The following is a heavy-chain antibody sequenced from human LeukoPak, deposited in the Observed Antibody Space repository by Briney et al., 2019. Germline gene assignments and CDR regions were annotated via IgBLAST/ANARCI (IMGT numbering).Heavy chain of an antibody. Sequence: PSETLSLTCTVSGGSISTKYWSWIRQPPGKGLEWIGYIYSSGSTNYNPSLKSRVTISADTSKSQFFLNLSSVTAADTAVYYCARLGIVVVPAATFFDYWGQGTLVTVSS. CDR3: ARLGIVVVPAATFFDY. V-gene: IGHV4-59*08. J-gene: IGHJ4*02. CDR2: IYSSGST. CDR1: GGSISTKY. D-gene: IGHD2-2*01.